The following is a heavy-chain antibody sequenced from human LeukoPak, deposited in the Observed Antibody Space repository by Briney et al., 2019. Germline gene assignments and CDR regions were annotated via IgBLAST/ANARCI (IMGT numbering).Heavy chain of an antibody. D-gene: IGHD3-10*01. J-gene: IGHJ3*02. V-gene: IGHV3-43D*03. CDR2: ISWDGGST. Sequence: GGSLRLSCAASGFTFDDYAMHWVRQAPGKGLEWVSLISWDGGSTYYADSVKGRFTISRDNSKNSLYLQMNSLRAEDTALYYCAKGIVPGRELLWFGELFDAFDIWGQGTMVTVSS. CDR1: GFTFDDYA. CDR3: AKGIVPGRELLWFGELFDAFDI.